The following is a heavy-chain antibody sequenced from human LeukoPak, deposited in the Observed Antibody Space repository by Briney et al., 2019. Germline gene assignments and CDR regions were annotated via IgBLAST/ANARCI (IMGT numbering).Heavy chain of an antibody. J-gene: IGHJ4*02. Sequence: GGSLRLSCAASGFTFSSSWMHWVRQSPGKGLVWVSRINGDGTSTAYADSVKGRFTISRDNSKNTLYLQMNSLRAEDTAVYYCAKTVSTVTTDDYWGQGTLVTVSS. CDR3: AKTVSTVTTDDY. CDR1: GFTFSSSW. V-gene: IGHV3-74*01. D-gene: IGHD4-17*01. CDR2: INGDGTST.